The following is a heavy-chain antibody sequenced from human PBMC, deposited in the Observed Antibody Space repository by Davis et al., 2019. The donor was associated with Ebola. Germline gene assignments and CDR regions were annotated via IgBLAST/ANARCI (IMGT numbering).Heavy chain of an antibody. CDR3: ARGAGRFSYYYGMDV. V-gene: IGHV4-59*08. CDR1: GASITSYY. J-gene: IGHJ6*02. D-gene: IGHD3-3*01. CDR2: IYYSGST. Sequence: SETLSLTCTVSGASITSYYWSWIRQPPGKGLEWIGYIYYSGSTNYNPSLKSRVTISVDTSKNQFSLKLSSVTAADTAVYYCARGAGRFSYYYGMDVWGQGTTVTVSS.